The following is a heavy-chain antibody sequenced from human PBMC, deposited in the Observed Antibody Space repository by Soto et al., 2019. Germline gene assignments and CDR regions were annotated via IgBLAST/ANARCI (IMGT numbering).Heavy chain of an antibody. CDR2: IDPSDSYT. V-gene: IGHV5-10-1*01. J-gene: IGHJ6*02. CDR3: AREGNLEYSSSSSGYYYYYYGMDV. Sequence: PGESLKISCNGSGYSFTSYWISRVRQMPGKGLEWMGRIDPSDSYTNYSPSFQGHVTISADKSISTAYLQWSSLKASDTAMYYCAREGNLEYSSSSSGYYYYYYGMDVWGQGTTVTV. CDR1: GYSFTSYW. D-gene: IGHD6-6*01.